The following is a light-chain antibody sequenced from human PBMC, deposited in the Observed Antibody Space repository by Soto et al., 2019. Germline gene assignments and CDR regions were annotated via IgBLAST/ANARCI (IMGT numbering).Light chain of an antibody. CDR1: QSITTW. Sequence: DIQMTQSPSTVSANVGDSVTITCRASQSITTWLAWYQQRPGKAPKLLIYDVSSLQSGVPSRFSGSRSGTEFTLTISSLQPDDFATYYCQQYNSYSWTFGQGTKV. V-gene: IGKV1-5*01. CDR3: QQYNSYSWT. CDR2: DVS. J-gene: IGKJ1*01.